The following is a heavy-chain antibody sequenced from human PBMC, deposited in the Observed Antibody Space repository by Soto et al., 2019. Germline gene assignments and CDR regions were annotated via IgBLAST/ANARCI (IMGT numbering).Heavy chain of an antibody. CDR3: ARTMVRGAYYYYGMDV. D-gene: IGHD3-10*01. Sequence: ASVKVSCKASGYTFNSYGISWVRQAPGQGLEWMGWISAYNGNTNYAQKLQGRVTMTTDTSTSTAYMELRSLRSDDTAVYYCARTMVRGAYYYYGMDVWGQGTTVTVSS. CDR2: ISAYNGNT. J-gene: IGHJ6*02. CDR1: GYTFNSYG. V-gene: IGHV1-18*01.